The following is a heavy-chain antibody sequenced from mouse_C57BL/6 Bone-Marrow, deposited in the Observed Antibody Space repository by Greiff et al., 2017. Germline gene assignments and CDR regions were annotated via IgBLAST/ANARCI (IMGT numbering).Heavy chain of an antibody. D-gene: IGHD2-10*01. J-gene: IGHJ4*01. CDR3: ARHEPYHYAMDY. V-gene: IGHV1-62-2*01. CDR1: GYTFTEYT. Sequence: VMLVESGAELVKPGASVKLSCKASGYTFTEYTIHWVKQRSGQGLEWIGWFYPGSGSIKYNEKFKDKATLTADKSSSTVYMELSRLTSEDSAVYFCARHEPYHYAMDYWGQGTSVTVSS. CDR2: FYPGSGSI.